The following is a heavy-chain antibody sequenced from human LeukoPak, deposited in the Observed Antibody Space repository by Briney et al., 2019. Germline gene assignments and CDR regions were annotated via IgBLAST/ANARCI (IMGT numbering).Heavy chain of an antibody. CDR3: ARGSQWLPSDY. D-gene: IGHD6-19*01. J-gene: IGHJ4*02. CDR2: IYYSGST. Sequence: SETLSLTCTVSGGSISSYYWSWIRQPPGKGLEWIGYIYYSGSTKYNPSLKSRVTISVDTSKNQFSLKLSSVTAANTAVYYCARGSQWLPSDYWGQGTLVTVSS. CDR1: GGSISSYY. V-gene: IGHV4-59*01.